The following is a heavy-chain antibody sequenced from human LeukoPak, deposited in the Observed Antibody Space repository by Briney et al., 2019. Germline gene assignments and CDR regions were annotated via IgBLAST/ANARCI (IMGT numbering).Heavy chain of an antibody. J-gene: IGHJ6*02. D-gene: IGHD2-15*01. V-gene: IGHV3-64D*09. Sequence: GGSLRLSCSASGFPFSSYAMHWVRQAPGQGLGYVSAISDSGGSTYYADSVKGRFTISRDNSKNTLYLQMSSLGAEDTAVYFCVRGYSFGPYGMDVWGQGTTVTVSS. CDR2: ISDSGGST. CDR1: GFPFSSYA. CDR3: VRGYSFGPYGMDV.